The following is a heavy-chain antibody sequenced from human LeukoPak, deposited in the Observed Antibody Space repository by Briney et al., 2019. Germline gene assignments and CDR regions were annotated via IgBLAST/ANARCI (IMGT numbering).Heavy chain of an antibody. V-gene: IGHV4-34*01. CDR1: GVSFSGYY. J-gene: IGHJ3*02. CDR3: AGAGYYDSSGLPLHAFDI. D-gene: IGHD3-22*01. CDR2: INPSGST. Sequence: AETLSLTCAVYGVSFSGYYWRWIRQPPGKGLEWIGEINPSGSTIYNPSLKSRVTISVDTSKNQFSLRLSSVTAADTAMYYCAGAGYYDSSGLPLHAFDIWGQGTMVTVSS.